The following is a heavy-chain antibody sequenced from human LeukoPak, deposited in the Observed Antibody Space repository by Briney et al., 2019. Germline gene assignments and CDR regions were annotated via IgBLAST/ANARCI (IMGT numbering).Heavy chain of an antibody. V-gene: IGHV3-66*01. CDR2: FYSGGST. D-gene: IGHD2-2*01. CDR1: GLTVSSNY. J-gene: IGHJ4*02. CDR3: ARVYCGSSSCYFDY. Sequence: GGSLRLSCTASGLTVSSNYMSWVRQAPGKGLEWVSVFYSGGSTYYADSVKGRFTISRDNSNNMLYLQMNSLRAEDTAVYYCARVYCGSSSCYFDYWGQGTLVTVSS.